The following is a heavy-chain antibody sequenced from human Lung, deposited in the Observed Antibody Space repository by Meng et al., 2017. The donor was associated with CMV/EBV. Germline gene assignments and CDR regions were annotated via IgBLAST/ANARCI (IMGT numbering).Heavy chain of an antibody. Sequence: GCDGGGSRQPRGEGVWHIGKVNHSERTNCHPSLMSRVTITIATSKNQFSIKMNSVTAANTAVYYCARYPNRPPLIYMVRGISPWFDSWGQGTLVTVSS. V-gene: IGHV4-34*01. D-gene: IGHD3-10*01. CDR3: ARYPNRPPLIYMVRGISPWFDS. CDR1: GCD. J-gene: IGHJ5*01. CDR2: VNHSERT.